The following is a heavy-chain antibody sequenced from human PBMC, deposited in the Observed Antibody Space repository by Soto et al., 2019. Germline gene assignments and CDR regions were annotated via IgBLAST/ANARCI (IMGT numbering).Heavy chain of an antibody. D-gene: IGHD6-19*01. CDR1: GFTFSDYY. V-gene: IGHV3-11*01. Sequence: GGSLRLSCAASGFTFSDYYMSWIRQAPGKGLEWVSYISSSGSTIYYADSVKGRFTISRDNAKNSLYLQMNSLRAEDTAVYYCARDPGSIGWYPRYFDYWGQGTLVTVSS. CDR2: ISSSGSTI. CDR3: ARDPGSIGWYPRYFDY. J-gene: IGHJ4*02.